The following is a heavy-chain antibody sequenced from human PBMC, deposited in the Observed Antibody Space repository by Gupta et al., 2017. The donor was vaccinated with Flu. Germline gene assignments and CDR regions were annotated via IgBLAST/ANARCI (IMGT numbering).Heavy chain of an antibody. CDR1: FPNDW. CDR3: ARHTGCSTINCYHAAADY. D-gene: IGHD2-2*01. CDR2: IYPADSDT. Sequence: FPNDWIGWVRQMPGKGLEWMGIIYPADSDTRYSPSFQGQVTISADKSITTAYLQWSSLKASDTAMYYCARHTGCSTINCYHAAADYWGQGTLVTVSS. J-gene: IGHJ4*02. V-gene: IGHV5-51*01.